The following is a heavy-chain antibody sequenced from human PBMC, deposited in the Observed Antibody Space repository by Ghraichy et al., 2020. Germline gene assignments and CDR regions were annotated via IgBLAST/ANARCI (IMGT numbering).Heavy chain of an antibody. CDR2: ISGSGFRT. CDR3: AKDQGRCGGDCYDLYAFYGLDV. J-gene: IGHJ6*02. V-gene: IGHV3-23*01. D-gene: IGHD2-21*02. CDR1: GFPLRNYA. Sequence: GGPLRLSCAASGFPLRNYAMSWVRQAPGKGLEWVSSISGSGFRTYYADSVKGRFIISRDNSENTLHLQLNSLRAEDTAVYYCAKDQGRCGGDCYDLYAFYGLDVWGQGTTVTVSS.